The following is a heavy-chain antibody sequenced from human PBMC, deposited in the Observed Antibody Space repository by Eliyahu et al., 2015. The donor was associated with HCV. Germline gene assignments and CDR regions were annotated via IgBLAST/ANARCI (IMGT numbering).Heavy chain of an antibody. CDR2: IYYSGXT. CDR1: GVSISGSRYY. J-gene: IGHJ6*02. D-gene: IGHD4-11*01. V-gene: IGHV4-39*01. Sequence: QLQLQESGPGLVKPSETLSLXCTVSGVSISGSRYYWGWIRQPPGKGLEWVGSIYYSGXTYYNPPLRSRVTMSVDTSKNQFSLKLSSVTAADTSVYYCARAYSPNSYYYYYYGIDVWGQGTTVTVSS. CDR3: ARAYSPNSYYYYYYGIDV.